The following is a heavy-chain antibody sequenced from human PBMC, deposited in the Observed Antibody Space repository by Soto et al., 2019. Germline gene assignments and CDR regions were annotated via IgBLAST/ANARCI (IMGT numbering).Heavy chain of an antibody. V-gene: IGHV3-72*01. CDR2: ITNKANSYTT. CDR1: GFTFSAHY. J-gene: IGHJ4*02. Sequence: EVQLVESGGGLVQPGGSLRLSCEASGFTFSAHYMDWVRQAPGKGMEWVGRITNKANSYTTEYAASVEGRFTISREDSQISLYLQMNSVKTEDTAVYYWARVSLVGPSGGRYFDYWGQGSQVAVSS. D-gene: IGHD1-26*01. CDR3: ARVSLVGPSGGRYFDY.